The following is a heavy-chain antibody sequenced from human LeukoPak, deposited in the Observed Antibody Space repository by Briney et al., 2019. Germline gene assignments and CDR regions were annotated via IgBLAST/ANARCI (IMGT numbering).Heavy chain of an antibody. D-gene: IGHD6-19*01. Sequence: VASVKVSCKASGYTLSTYGISWVRQAPGQGLEWMGWISTYNGNTKYSQEFQGRVTITRDTSASTAYMELSSLRSEDMAVYYCAREVAGTLDYWGQGTLVTVSS. CDR3: AREVAGTLDY. CDR1: GYTLSTYG. J-gene: IGHJ4*02. CDR2: ISTYNGNT. V-gene: IGHV1-18*03.